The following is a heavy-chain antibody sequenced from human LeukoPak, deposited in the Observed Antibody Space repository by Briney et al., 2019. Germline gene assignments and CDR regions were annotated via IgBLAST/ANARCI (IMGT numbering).Heavy chain of an antibody. J-gene: IGHJ4*02. D-gene: IGHD2-2*01. CDR1: GGTFSSYA. Sequence: GASVKVSCKASGGTFSSYAISWVRQAPGQGLEWMGGIIPIFGTANYAQEFQGRVTITADESTSTAYMELSSLRSEDTAVYYCARDGLYCSSTSCYFDYWGQGTLVTVSS. CDR3: ARDGLYCSSTSCYFDY. CDR2: IIPIFGTA. V-gene: IGHV1-69*13.